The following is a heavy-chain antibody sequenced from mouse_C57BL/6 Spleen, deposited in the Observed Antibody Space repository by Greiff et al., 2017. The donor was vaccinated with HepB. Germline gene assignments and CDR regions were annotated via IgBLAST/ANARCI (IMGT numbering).Heavy chain of an antibody. Sequence: EVKVVESGGGLVKPGGSLKLSCAASGFTFSSYTMSWVRQTPEKRLEWVATISGGGGNTYYPDSVKGRFTISRDNAKNTLYLQMSSLRSEDTALYYCARQGTVVASGYWYFDVWGTGTTVTVSS. V-gene: IGHV5-9*01. CDR3: ARQGTVVASGYWYFDV. CDR1: GFTFSSYT. CDR2: ISGGGGNT. D-gene: IGHD1-1*01. J-gene: IGHJ1*03.